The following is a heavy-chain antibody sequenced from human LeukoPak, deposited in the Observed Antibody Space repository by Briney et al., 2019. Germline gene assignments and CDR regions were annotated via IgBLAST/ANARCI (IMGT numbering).Heavy chain of an antibody. CDR2: MSPNSANT. J-gene: IGHJ4*02. CDR1: VYTFTNYD. D-gene: IGHD6-19*01. Sequence: ASVKVSCKSSVYTFTNYDINWVRQATGQGLERMGWMSPNSANTGYAHNSQGRLSITRNTSISTAYMEVSRLRSDDTAVYYCARADGSAWPTGEFDYWGQGTLLTVS. CDR3: ARADGSAWPTGEFDY. V-gene: IGHV1-8*03.